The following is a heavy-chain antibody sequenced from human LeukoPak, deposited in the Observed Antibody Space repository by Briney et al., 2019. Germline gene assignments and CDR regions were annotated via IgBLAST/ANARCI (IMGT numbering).Heavy chain of an antibody. J-gene: IGHJ3*02. D-gene: IGHD3-16*02. V-gene: IGHV1-18*01. CDR2: ISAYNGNT. Sequence: ASVKVSCKASGGTFSSYAISWVRQAPGQGLEWMGWISAYNGNTNYAQKLQGRVTMTTDTSTSTAYMELRSLRSDDTAVYYCARDHGYHDAFDIWGQGTMVTVSS. CDR3: ARDHGYHDAFDI. CDR1: GGTFSSYA.